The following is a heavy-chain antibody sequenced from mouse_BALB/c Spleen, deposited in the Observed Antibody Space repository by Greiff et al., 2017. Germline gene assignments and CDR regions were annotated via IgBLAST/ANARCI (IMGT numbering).Heavy chain of an antibody. CDR3: TRDTVVGAMDY. V-gene: IGHV5-6-4*01. D-gene: IGHD1-1*01. CDR2: ISSGGSYT. Sequence: DVMLVESGGGLVKPGGSLKLSCAASGFTFSSYTMSWVRQTPEKRLEWVATISSGGSYTYYPDSVKGRFTISRDNAKNTLYLQMSSLKSEDTAMYYCTRDTVVGAMDYWGQGTSVTVSS. CDR1: GFTFSSYT. J-gene: IGHJ4*01.